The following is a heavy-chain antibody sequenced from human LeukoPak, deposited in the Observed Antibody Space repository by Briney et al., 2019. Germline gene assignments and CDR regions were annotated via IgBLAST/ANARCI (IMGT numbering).Heavy chain of an antibody. V-gene: IGHV4-59*12. Sequence: SETLSLTCTVSGGSISSYYWSWIRQPPGKGLEWIGYIYYSGSTNYNPSLKSRVTISVDTSKNQFSLKLSSVTAADTAVYYCAREIGGSIIVVVPAAMDGWFDPWGQGTLVTVSS. CDR2: IYYSGST. D-gene: IGHD2-2*01. J-gene: IGHJ5*02. CDR1: GGSISSYY. CDR3: AREIGGSIIVVVPAAMDGWFDP.